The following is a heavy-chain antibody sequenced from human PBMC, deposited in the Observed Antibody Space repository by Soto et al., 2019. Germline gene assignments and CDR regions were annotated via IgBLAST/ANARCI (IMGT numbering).Heavy chain of an antibody. Sequence: QVQLVESGGGVVQPGTSLRLSCAASGFTFNNYGMHWVRQAPGTGLEWVAAISNDGSDKYYADSVKGRLTISRDNSKNTLYLHMDSLRSEDTAVYYCAKDQGIAASHGIDWGQGTMVTVSS. J-gene: IGHJ3*01. CDR1: GFTFNNYG. V-gene: IGHV3-30*18. CDR2: ISNDGSDK. CDR3: AKDQGIAASHGID. D-gene: IGHD6-13*01.